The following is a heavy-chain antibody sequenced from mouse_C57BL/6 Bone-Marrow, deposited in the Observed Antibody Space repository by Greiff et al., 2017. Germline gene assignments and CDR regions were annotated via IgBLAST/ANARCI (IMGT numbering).Heavy chain of an antibody. CDR1: GFTFSDYG. D-gene: IGHD2-12*01. J-gene: IGHJ3*01. CDR2: ISSGSSTI. V-gene: IGHV5-17*01. Sequence: DVKLVESGGGLVKPGGSLKLSCAASGFTFSDYGMHWVRQAPAKGLEWVAYISSGSSTIYYAVTVKGRFPIARDNAKNTRFLQMPSLGSEDTGMYYCARGDYNYGGAWFAYWGQGTLVTVAA. CDR3: ARGDYNYGGAWFAY.